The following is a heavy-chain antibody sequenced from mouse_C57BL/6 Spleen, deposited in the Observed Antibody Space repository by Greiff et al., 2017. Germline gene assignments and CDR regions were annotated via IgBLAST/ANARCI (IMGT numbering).Heavy chain of an antibody. J-gene: IGHJ4*01. CDR3: TTTVVDYYAMDY. CDR2: IDPENGDT. Sequence: VQLQQSGAELVRPGASVKLSCTASGFNIKDDYMHWVKQTPEQGLEWIGWIDPENGDTEYASKFQGKATITADTSSNTAYLQLSSLTSEDTAVYYSTTTVVDYYAMDYWGQGTSVTVSS. D-gene: IGHD1-1*01. V-gene: IGHV14-4*01. CDR1: GFNIKDDY.